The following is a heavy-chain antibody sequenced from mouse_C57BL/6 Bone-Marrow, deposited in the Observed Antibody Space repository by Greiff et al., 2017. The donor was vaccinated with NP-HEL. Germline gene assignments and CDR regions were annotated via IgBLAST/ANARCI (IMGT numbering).Heavy chain of an antibody. J-gene: IGHJ2*01. CDR1: GFTFSSYT. CDR3: ARRSSGFRYYFDY. Sequence: EVQRVESGGGLVKPGGSLKLSCAASGFTFSSYTMSWVRQTPEKRLEWVATISGGGGNTYYPDSVKGRFTISRDNAKNTLYLQMSSLRSEDTALYYCARRSSGFRYYFDYWGQGTTLTVSS. CDR2: ISGGGGNT. D-gene: IGHD3-2*02. V-gene: IGHV5-9*01.